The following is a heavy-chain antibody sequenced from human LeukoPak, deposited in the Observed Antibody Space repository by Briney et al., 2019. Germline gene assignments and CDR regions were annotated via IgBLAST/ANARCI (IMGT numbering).Heavy chain of an antibody. V-gene: IGHV3-66*01. CDR2: IYLDGRA. J-gene: IGHJ4*02. Sequence: GGSLRLSCAASGFAVSSKYMNWVRQAPGKGLEWVTVIYLDGRADYADSVKGRFTISSDNSKNTVYLQMNSLKDEDAAVYYCARDAETSLANWGQGTLVTVSP. CDR1: GFAVSSKY. D-gene: IGHD5-24*01. CDR3: ARDAETSLAN.